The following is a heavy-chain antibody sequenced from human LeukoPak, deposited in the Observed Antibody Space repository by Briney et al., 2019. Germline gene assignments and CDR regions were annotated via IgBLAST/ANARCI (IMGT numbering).Heavy chain of an antibody. CDR3: ARHNGAYCGGDCYLDHGFDI. CDR1: GGSISSSSYY. Sequence: PSETLSLTCTVSGGSISSSSYYWGWIRQPPGKGLEWIGRIYYSGSTYYNPSLKSRVTISVDTSKNQFSLKLSSVTAADTAVYYCARHNGAYCGGDCYLDHGFDIWGQGTMVTVS. J-gene: IGHJ3*02. CDR2: IYYSGST. V-gene: IGHV4-39*01. D-gene: IGHD2-21*02.